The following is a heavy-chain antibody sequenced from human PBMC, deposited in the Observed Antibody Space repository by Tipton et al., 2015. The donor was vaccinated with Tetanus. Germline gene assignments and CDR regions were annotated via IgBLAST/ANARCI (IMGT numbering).Heavy chain of an antibody. J-gene: IGHJ4*02. CDR2: ISGSGGST. D-gene: IGHD1-1*01. V-gene: IGHV3-23*01. Sequence: CAASGFTFSSYAMSWVRQAPGKGLEWVSAISGSGGSTYYADSVKGRFTISRDNSKNTLYLQMNSLRAEDTAVYYCARTQLPRRYFDYWGQGTLVTVSS. CDR1: GFTFSSYA. CDR3: ARTQLPRRYFDY.